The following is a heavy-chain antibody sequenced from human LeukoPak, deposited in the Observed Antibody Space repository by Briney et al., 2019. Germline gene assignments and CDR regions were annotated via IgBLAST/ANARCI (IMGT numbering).Heavy chain of an antibody. CDR3: AKKIVVVPAAIPGGYFDY. J-gene: IGHJ4*02. CDR1: GFTFSSYG. D-gene: IGHD2-2*01. CDR2: ISNDGSNK. Sequence: GRSLRLSCAASGFTFSSYGMHWVRQAPGKGLEWVAVISNDGSNKHYGDFVKGRFTISRDNSKNTLYLQMDSLRGEDTAVYYCAKKIVVVPAAIPGGYFDYWGQGTLVTVSS. V-gene: IGHV3-30*18.